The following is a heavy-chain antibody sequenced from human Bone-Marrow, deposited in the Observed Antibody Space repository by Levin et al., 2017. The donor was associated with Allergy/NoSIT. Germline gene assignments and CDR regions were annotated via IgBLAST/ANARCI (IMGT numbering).Heavy chain of an antibody. Sequence: SGPTLVKPTQTLTLTCTFSGFSLTTSGVSVAWIRQPPGKALEWLAVIYWDDDKRYSQSLKNRLAITKDTSKNQVVLTMTNTDPVDTATYFCAHSGDYYNFGGPYSQPDWFDSWGQGILVTVSS. V-gene: IGHV2-5*02. D-gene: IGHD3-16*01. CDR2: IYWDDDK. J-gene: IGHJ5*01. CDR3: AHSGDYYNFGGPYSQPDWFDS. CDR1: GFSLTTSGVS.